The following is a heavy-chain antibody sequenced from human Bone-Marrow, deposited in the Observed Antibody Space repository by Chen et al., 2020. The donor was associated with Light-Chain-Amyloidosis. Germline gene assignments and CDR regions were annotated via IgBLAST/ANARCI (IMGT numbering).Heavy chain of an antibody. V-gene: IGHV5-51*01. CDR2: IYPDESDA. D-gene: IGHD5-12*01. CDR3: ARRRDGYNFDY. J-gene: IGHJ4*02. Sequence: EVQLEQSGPEVKKAGESLKISCKGSGYPFPNYWIAWVRQMPGKGLEWMGVIYPDESDARYSPSFEGQVTISADKSITTAYLQWRSLKASDTAMYYCARRRDGYNFDYWGQGTLVTVSS. CDR1: GYPFPNYW.